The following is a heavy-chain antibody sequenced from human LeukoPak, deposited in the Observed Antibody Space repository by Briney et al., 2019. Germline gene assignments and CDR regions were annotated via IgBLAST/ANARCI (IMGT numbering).Heavy chain of an antibody. CDR2: IDTNTGNP. V-gene: IGHV7-4-1*02. J-gene: IGHJ6*04. CDR1: GYTFTNHS. Sequence: ASVKVSCKASGYTFTNHSINWVRQAPGQGLEYMGWIDTNTGNPTYAQAFTGRIVFSLDTSVSTAYLDIRSLKAEDTAVYFCARRSMVQHLDVWGKGTTVIVSS. D-gene: IGHD3-10*01. CDR3: ARRSMVQHLDV.